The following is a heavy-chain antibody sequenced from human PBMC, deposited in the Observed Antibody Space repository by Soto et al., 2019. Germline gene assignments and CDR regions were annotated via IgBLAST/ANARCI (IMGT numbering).Heavy chain of an antibody. V-gene: IGHV4-59*08. CDR3: ARRYGGNLDY. D-gene: IGHD1-26*01. CDR2: IYYSGST. J-gene: IGHJ4*02. Sequence: ETLSLTCTVSGGSISSYYWSWIRQPPGKGLEWIAYIYYSGSTNYNPSLKSRVTISVDTSKNQFSLKLSSVTAADTAVYYCARRYGGNLDYWGQGTLVTVSS. CDR1: GGSISSYY.